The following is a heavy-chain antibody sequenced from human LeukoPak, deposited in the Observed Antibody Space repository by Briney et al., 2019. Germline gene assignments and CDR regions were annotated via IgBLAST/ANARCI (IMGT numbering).Heavy chain of an antibody. CDR2: ISSSSRTI. J-gene: IGHJ4*02. CDR3: ARDPRDGYNYDY. Sequence: TGGSLRLSCAASGFTFSSSSMIWVRQAPGKGLEWVSYISSSSRTIYYADSVKGRFTISRDNAKNSLYLQMNSLRDEDTAVYYCARDPRDGYNYDYWGQGTLVTVSS. D-gene: IGHD5-24*01. CDR1: GFTFSSSS. V-gene: IGHV3-48*02.